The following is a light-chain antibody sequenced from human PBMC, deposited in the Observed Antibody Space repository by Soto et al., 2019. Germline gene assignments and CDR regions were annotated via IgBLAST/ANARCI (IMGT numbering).Light chain of an antibody. J-gene: IGKJ5*01. V-gene: IGKV3-15*01. Sequence: MTQSPATLSLSPGDGVTLSCRAAQDVTNSVAWYQQKSGQAPRLLIYDASARASGVSARFSGSGSGTDFTLTISGLQSEDSAVYFCQQYIRSPLSFGQGTRLEI. CDR2: DAS. CDR3: QQYIRSPLS. CDR1: QDVTNS.